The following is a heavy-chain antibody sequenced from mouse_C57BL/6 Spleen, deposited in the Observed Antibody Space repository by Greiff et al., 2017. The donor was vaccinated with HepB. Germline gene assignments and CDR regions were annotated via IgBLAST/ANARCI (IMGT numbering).Heavy chain of an antibody. D-gene: IGHD1-1*01. J-gene: IGHJ4*01. CDR1: GFNIKNTY. CDR3: ARTDYYGSSPYYYAMDY. CDR2: IDPANGNT. Sequence: EVQRVESVAELVRPGASVKLSCTASGFNIKNTYMHWVKQRPEQGLEWIGRIDPANGNTKYAPKFQGKATITADTSSNTAYLQLSSLTSEDTAIYYCARTDYYGSSPYYYAMDYWGQGTSVTVSS. V-gene: IGHV14-3*01.